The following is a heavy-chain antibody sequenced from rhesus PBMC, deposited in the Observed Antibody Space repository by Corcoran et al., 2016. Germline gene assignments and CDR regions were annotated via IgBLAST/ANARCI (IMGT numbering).Heavy chain of an antibody. CDR3: TRSGRFDV. V-gene: IGHV3-10*01. J-gene: IGHJ5-1*01. CDR1: GFPFSDAY. Sequence: EVQLVESGGGLVQPGGSLRLPGAASGFPFSDAYMVWVGRAPGKGLEWVGQINPNGGTTFLMDSVKGRFTISRDNAKNTLYLQINSLKIEDTAVYYCTRSGRFDVWGPGVLVTVSS. CDR2: INPNGGTT.